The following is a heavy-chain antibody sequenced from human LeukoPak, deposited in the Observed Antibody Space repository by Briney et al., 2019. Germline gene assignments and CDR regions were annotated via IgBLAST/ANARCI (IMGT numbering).Heavy chain of an antibody. D-gene: IGHD3-22*01. CDR2: IYYSGST. CDR3: SRHDSSGPYNAFDI. J-gene: IGHJ3*02. Sequence: SETLSLTCTVSGGSFSSSSYYWGWLRQPPGKGLEWVGSIYYSGSTYYNPSLKSRVTISVDTSKNQFSLKLSSVTAADTAVYYCSRHDSSGPYNAFDIWGQGTMVTVSS. V-gene: IGHV4-39*07. CDR1: GGSFSSSSYY.